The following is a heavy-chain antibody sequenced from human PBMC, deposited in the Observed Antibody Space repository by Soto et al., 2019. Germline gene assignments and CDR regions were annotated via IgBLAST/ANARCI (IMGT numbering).Heavy chain of an antibody. V-gene: IGHV3-33*01. J-gene: IGHJ5*02. CDR1: GLTSRRYG. CDR3: ARGPYGSSSQYWFDP. CDR2: IWYDGSNK. D-gene: IGHD6-6*01. Sequence: GGPLRLSCAASGLTSRRYGIRRVRQAPGKGLEWVAVIWYDGSNKYYADSVKGRFTISRDNSKNTLYLQMNSLRAEDTAVYYCARGPYGSSSQYWFDPLGQGT.